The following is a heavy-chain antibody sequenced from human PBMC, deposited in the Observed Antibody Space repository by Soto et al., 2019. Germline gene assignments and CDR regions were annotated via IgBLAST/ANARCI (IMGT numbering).Heavy chain of an antibody. J-gene: IGHJ5*02. D-gene: IGHD3-9*01. CDR3: ARVPSVGYFDWLDP. Sequence: LSLTCSVSGASISSYYWTWIRQPPGGGLEWIGYMHHTQGTNDNPSLRGRVHMSIDTSMNQFSLRLTSVTAADTAVYYCARVPSVGYFDWLDPWGHGTLVTVSS. V-gene: IGHV4-59*01. CDR2: MHHTQGT. CDR1: GASISSYY.